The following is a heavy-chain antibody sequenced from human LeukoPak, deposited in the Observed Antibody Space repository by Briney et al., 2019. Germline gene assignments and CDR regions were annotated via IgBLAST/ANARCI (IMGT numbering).Heavy chain of an antibody. CDR3: ARETTDVDYDILTGYSPDAFDI. CDR1: GGSISSYY. CDR2: IYTSGST. Sequence: PSETLSLTCTVSGGSISSYYWSWIRQPAGKGLEWIGRIYTSGSTNYNPSLKSRVTMSVDTSKNQFSLKLSSVTAADTAVYYCARETTDVDYDILTGYSPDAFDIWSQGTMVTVSS. J-gene: IGHJ3*02. V-gene: IGHV4-4*07. D-gene: IGHD3-9*01.